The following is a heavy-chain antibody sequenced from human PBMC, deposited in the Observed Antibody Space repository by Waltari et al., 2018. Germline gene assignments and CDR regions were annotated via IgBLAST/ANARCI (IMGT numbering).Heavy chain of an antibody. Sequence: QVQLQEPGPGLVKPSQPLSLTCTVSGASFSSGSYYWRWIRQPAGRGREWIGRISASGSTTYSPSLKSRVTISVHTSKNQFSLKLSSVTAADTAMYYCARDLCCSGSSCYSARCWYFDLWGRGTLVTVSS. J-gene: IGHJ2*01. CDR2: ISASGST. CDR1: GASFSSGSYY. V-gene: IGHV4-61*02. D-gene: IGHD2-15*01. CDR3: ARDLCCSGSSCYSARCWYFDL.